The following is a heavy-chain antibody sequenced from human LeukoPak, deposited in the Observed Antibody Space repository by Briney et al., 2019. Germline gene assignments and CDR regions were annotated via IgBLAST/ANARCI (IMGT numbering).Heavy chain of an antibody. CDR1: GFTFSSYA. V-gene: IGHV3-23*01. D-gene: IGHD3-3*01. CDR3: ARDYYDFWSGYLTPAGY. Sequence: GGSLRLSCAASGFTFSSYAMSWVRQAPGKGLEWVSGISGSGGSTNYADSVKGRFTISRDNSKNTLYLQMNSLRAEDTAVYYCARDYYDFWSGYLTPAGYWGQGTLVTVSS. CDR2: ISGSGGST. J-gene: IGHJ4*02.